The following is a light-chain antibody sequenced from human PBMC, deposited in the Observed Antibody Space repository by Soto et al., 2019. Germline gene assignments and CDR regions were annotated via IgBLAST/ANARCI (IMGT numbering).Light chain of an antibody. Sequence: QSALTQPASVSGSPGRSITISCTGTSSDVGGYKYVSWYQQHPGKAPKLLIYDVANRPSGVSDRFSGSKSGNTASLIISGLQAEDEADYYCSSYTSTRTVVVFGGGTKVTVL. V-gene: IGLV2-14*03. J-gene: IGLJ2*01. CDR1: SSDVGGYKY. CDR2: DVA. CDR3: SSYTSTRTVVV.